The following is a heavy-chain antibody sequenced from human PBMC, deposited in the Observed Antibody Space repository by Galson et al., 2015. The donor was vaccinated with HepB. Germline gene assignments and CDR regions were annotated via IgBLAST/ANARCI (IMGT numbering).Heavy chain of an antibody. Sequence: QSGAEVKKPGESMRISCKTSGNNFTSFWIIWVRQMPGKGLEWMGRIDPSDSYTNYSPSFQGHVTFSADKYISTAYLQWSSLKASDTAMYYCARSKFYGEDLGGFDNWGQGTPVTVSS. V-gene: IGHV5-10-1*01. J-gene: IGHJ4*02. CDR3: ARSKFYGEDLGGFDN. D-gene: IGHD4-17*01. CDR2: IDPSDSYT. CDR1: GNNFTSFW.